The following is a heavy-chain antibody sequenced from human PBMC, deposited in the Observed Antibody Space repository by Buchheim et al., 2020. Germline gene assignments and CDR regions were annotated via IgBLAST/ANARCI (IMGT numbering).Heavy chain of an antibody. V-gene: IGHV3-48*01. CDR1: GFTFRSYS. D-gene: IGHD6-19*01. Sequence: VQLVESGGGVVQPGRSLRLSCAASGFTFRSYSMNWVRQAPGKGLEWISYISRSSSTIYYADSVKGRFTISRDNAKNSLYLQMNRLRAEDTAVYYCAGPSSGWEDYYYYGMDVWGQGTT. J-gene: IGHJ6*02. CDR2: ISRSSSTI. CDR3: AGPSSGWEDYYYYGMDV.